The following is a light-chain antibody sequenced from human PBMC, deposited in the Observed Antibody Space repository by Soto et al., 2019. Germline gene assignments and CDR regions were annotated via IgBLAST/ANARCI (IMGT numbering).Light chain of an antibody. CDR3: QQSDSTPYS. CDR2: DAS. V-gene: IGKV1-39*01. J-gene: IGKJ2*01. CDR1: QTISTY. Sequence: DIQMTQSPSSLSASVGDRVTITCRASQTISTYLNWYQQKPGKAPRLLIYDASSLLSGVPWRFSGNRSGTDFTITIATLQPEDFSTYYCQQSDSTPYSFGQGTKVEI.